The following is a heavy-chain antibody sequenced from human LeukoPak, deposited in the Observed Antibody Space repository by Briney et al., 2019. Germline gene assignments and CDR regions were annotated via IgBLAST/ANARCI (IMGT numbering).Heavy chain of an antibody. J-gene: IGHJ6*02. CDR2: IYSGGST. V-gene: IGHV3-66*01. CDR3: ARVLPGGGYGMDV. D-gene: IGHD1-26*01. Sequence: GGSLRLSCAVSGFTVSTNYMGWVRQAPGKGLEWVSVIYSGGSTYYADSVKGRFTISRDNSKNTLYLQMNSLRAEDTAVYYCARVLPGGGYGMDVWGQGTTVTVSS. CDR1: GFTVSTNY.